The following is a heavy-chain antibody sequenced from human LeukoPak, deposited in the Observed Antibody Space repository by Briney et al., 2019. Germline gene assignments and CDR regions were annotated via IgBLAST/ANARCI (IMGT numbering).Heavy chain of an antibody. CDR2: IYSGGST. CDR3: ARDHETFFYL. Sequence: GGSLRLSCSASVFTVSTNYMTWIRQAPGKGLEWVSVIYSGGSTYYADSVKNRFTISRDNAKNTVYLQMNSLRGEDTAVYHCARDHETFFYLWGQGTLVTVSS. J-gene: IGHJ5*02. CDR1: VFTVSTNY. V-gene: IGHV3-66*01. D-gene: IGHD2/OR15-2a*01.